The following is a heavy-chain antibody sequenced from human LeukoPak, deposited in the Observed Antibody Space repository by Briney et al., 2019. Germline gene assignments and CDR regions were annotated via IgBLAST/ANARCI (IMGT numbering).Heavy chain of an antibody. J-gene: IGHJ4*02. CDR2: IYYSGSSGST. CDR3: ARGARDYAN. CDR1: GGSISSYY. V-gene: IGHV4-59*01. Sequence: KPSETLSLTCTVSGGSISSYYWSWIRQPPGKGLEWIGYIYYSGSSGSTNYNPSRNSRVTISEDTSKNQFSLKLRSVTAADTAIYYCARGARDYANWGPGTLVTASS. D-gene: IGHD3-16*01.